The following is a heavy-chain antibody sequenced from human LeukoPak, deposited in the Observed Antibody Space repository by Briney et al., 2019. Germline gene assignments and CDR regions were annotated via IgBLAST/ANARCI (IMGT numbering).Heavy chain of an antibody. V-gene: IGHV6-1*01. D-gene: IGHD2-15*01. CDR1: GDSVSSNSAA. J-gene: IGHJ6*03. CDR2: TYYRSKWYN. Sequence: SQTLSLTCAISGDSVSSNSAAWNWIRQSPSRGLEWLGRTYYRSKWYNDYAVSVKSRITINPDTSKNQFSLQLNSVTPEDTAVYYCARDRVVAADRQGDYYYYMDVWGKGTTVTVSS. CDR3: ARDRVVAADRQGDYYYYMDV.